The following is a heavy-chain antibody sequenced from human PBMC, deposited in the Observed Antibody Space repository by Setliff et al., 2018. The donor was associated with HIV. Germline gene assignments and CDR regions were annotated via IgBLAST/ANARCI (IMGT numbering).Heavy chain of an antibody. Sequence: PSETLSLTCTVYGASFSGYYWSWFRQPPGKGLECIGEMECIGEINHSGSTKYNLSLKSRVTISIDTSRNQFSLTVSSVTAADTAVYYCAREIPYSYGGRGHPLWGQGTLVTVSS. J-gene: IGHJ4*02. CDR1: GASFSGYY. CDR3: AREIPYSYGGRGHPL. CDR2: INHSGST. V-gene: IGHV4-34*01. D-gene: IGHD3-22*01.